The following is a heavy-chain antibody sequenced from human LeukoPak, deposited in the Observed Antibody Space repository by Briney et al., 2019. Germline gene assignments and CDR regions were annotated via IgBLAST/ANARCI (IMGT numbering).Heavy chain of an antibody. V-gene: IGHV1-2*02. Sequence: GASVKVSCKASRYTFTGYYMHWVRQAPGQRLEWMGWINPNSGGTNYAQKFQGRVTMTRDTSISTAYMELSRLRSDDTAVYYCAREVAYYDSSGYRDYWGQGTLVTVSS. J-gene: IGHJ4*02. CDR1: RYTFTGYY. CDR2: INPNSGGT. D-gene: IGHD3-22*01. CDR3: AREVAYYDSSGYRDY.